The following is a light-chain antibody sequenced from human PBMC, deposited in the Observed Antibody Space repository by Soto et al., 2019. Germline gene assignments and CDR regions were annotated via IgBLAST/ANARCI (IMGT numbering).Light chain of an antibody. V-gene: IGKV3-15*01. CDR3: HRYTNWPLT. J-gene: IGKJ4*01. CDR1: QTVSDN. Sequence: EIVLTQSPAILSASPGERATLSCRASQTVSDNLAWYQQKPGQSPRLLIYGASTRATDIPVRFSGSGSGTEFTITISSLQSADFAVYYCHRYTNWPLTFGGGTKVESK. CDR2: GAS.